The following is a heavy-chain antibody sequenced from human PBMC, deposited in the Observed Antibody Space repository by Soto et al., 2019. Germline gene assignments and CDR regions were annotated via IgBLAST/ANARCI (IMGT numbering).Heavy chain of an antibody. J-gene: IGHJ6*02. V-gene: IGHV4-39*07. CDR2: LDYSGTA. D-gene: IGHD6-13*01. CDR1: GVSISSTIYN. CDR3: ASSIAAAGGMDV. Sequence: SATLSLPCNVSGVSISSTIYNWGWIRQPPGKGLEWIGTLDYSGTAHYNPSLKSRINISADPSKNQVSLTLTSVTAADTAVYYCASSIAAAGGMDVWGQGTTVTVSS.